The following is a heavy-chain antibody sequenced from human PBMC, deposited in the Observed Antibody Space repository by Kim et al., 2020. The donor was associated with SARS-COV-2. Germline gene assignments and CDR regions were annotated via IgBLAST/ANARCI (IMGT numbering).Heavy chain of an antibody. CDR2: IYYSGST. D-gene: IGHD3-22*01. Sequence: SETLSLTCTVSGGSISSYYWSWIRQPPGKGLEWIGYIYYSGSTNYNASLKSRVTISVDTSKNQFSLKLSSVTAAETAVYYCARASGYSGDAFDIWGQGTMVTVSS. V-gene: IGHV4-59*08. J-gene: IGHJ3*02. CDR3: ARASGYSGDAFDI. CDR1: GGSISSYY.